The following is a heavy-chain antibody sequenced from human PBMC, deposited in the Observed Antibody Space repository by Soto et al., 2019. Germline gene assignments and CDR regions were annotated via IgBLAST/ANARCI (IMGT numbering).Heavy chain of an antibody. D-gene: IGHD3-10*01. Sequence: SETLSLTCTASGGSISSSSYYWGWIRQPPGKGLEWIGSIYSGGSTYYNPSLKSRVTISVDTSKNQFSLKLSSVTAADTAVYYCASRVYGAPLWGQGTLVTVSS. CDR3: ASRVYGAPL. J-gene: IGHJ4*02. CDR2: IYSGGST. CDR1: GGSISSSSYY. V-gene: IGHV4-39*01.